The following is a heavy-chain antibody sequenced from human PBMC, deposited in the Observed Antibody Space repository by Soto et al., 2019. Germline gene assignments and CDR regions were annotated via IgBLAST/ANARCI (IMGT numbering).Heavy chain of an antibody. V-gene: IGHV1-8*02. CDR1: AYTFTSHN. J-gene: IGHJ4*01. CDR3: VRYGVAAAY. CDR2: MNPNSGTT. D-gene: IGHD2-8*01. Sequence: VSVTVSCKPSAYTFTSHNINWVRQATGQGLELMGWMNPNSGTTGYAQKFQDRITLTRDTSKTTAYMELSSLTFDDTAVYFCVRYGVAAAYWGQGTQVT.